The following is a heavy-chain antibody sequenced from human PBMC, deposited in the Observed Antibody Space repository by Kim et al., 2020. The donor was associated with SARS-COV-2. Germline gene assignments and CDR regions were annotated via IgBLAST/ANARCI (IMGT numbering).Heavy chain of an antibody. D-gene: IGHD3-9*01. Sequence: SETLSLTCTVSGGSISSYYWSWIRQPPGKGLEWIGYIYYSGSTNYNPSLKSRVTISVDTSKNQFSLKLSSVTAADTAVYYCARAGILTGYYDYWGQGTLVTVFS. V-gene: IGHV4-59*01. CDR3: ARAGILTGYYDY. CDR2: IYYSGST. J-gene: IGHJ4*02. CDR1: GGSISSYY.